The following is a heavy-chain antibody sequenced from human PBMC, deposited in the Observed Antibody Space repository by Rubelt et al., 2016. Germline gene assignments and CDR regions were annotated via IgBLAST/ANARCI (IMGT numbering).Heavy chain of an antibody. Sequence: QVQLQQWGAGLLKPSQTLSLTCAVYGGSFSGYYWSWIRQPPGKGLEWIGEINHTGSTNYNPSLKSRVTISIATSKNQFSLKLCFVTAADTAVYYCAGSVGGSLLEYWGQGTLVTVSS. CDR1: GGSFSGYY. CDR3: AGSVGGSLLEY. CDR2: INHTGST. V-gene: IGHV4-34*02. J-gene: IGHJ4*02. D-gene: IGHD1-26*01.